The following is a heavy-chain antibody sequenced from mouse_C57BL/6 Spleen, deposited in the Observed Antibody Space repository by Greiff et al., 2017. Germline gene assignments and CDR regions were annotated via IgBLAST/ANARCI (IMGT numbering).Heavy chain of an antibody. CDR3: HSSRNYFDY. CDR1: GYTFTDYE. CDR2: IDPETGGT. J-gene: IGHJ2*01. Sequence: QVQLQQSGAELVRPGASVTLSCKASGYTFTDYEMHWVKQTPVHGLEWIGAIDPETGGTAYNQKFKGKAILTADKSSSTAYIELRSLTSDDSAVYYCHSSRNYFDYWGQGTTLTVSS. D-gene: IGHD3-1*01. V-gene: IGHV1-15*01.